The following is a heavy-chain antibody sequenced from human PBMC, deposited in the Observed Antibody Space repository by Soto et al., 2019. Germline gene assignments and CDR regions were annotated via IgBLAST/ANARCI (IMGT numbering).Heavy chain of an antibody. CDR1: GFTFSNYA. V-gene: IGHV3-23*01. D-gene: IGHD2-15*01. CDR3: ARDGGNICSGGSCYFQAPDY. Sequence: EVQLLESGGGSVQPGGSLRLSCSASGFTFSNYAMSWVRQAPGKGLGWVASISGSGRSTNYADSVKGRFTISRDNSKNTLAVQMSSLRAEDTAVYYCARDGGNICSGGSCYFQAPDYWGQGTLVTVSP. J-gene: IGHJ4*02. CDR2: ISGSGRST.